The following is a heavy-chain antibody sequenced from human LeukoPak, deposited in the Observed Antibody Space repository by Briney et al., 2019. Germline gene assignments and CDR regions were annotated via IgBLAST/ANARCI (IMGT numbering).Heavy chain of an antibody. V-gene: IGHV1-69*01. Sequence: SVKVSCTASGGTFSSYAISWVRQAPGQGLEWMGGIIPIFGTANYAQKFQGRVTITADESTSTAYMELSSLRSEDTAVYYCARVGGVIVGARYYFDYWGQGTLVTVSS. J-gene: IGHJ4*02. CDR2: IIPIFGTA. CDR3: ARVGGVIVGARYYFDY. D-gene: IGHD1-26*01. CDR1: GGTFSSYA.